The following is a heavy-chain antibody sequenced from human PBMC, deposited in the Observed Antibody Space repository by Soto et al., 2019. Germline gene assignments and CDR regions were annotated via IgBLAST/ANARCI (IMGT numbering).Heavy chain of an antibody. D-gene: IGHD2-15*01. Sequence: EVQLVESGGGLVQPGGSLRLSCAASGFTFSNYWMYWVRQAPGKGLVWVSRTNSDGSTSSYADSVKGRFTISGDNAKTTVYLQMNSLRAEDTAVYYCARGDCVGGSCYSLAGSFYYYMDVWGKGTTVTVFS. CDR2: TNSDGSTS. CDR1: GFTFSNYW. V-gene: IGHV3-74*01. CDR3: ARGDCVGGSCYSLAGSFYYYMDV. J-gene: IGHJ6*03.